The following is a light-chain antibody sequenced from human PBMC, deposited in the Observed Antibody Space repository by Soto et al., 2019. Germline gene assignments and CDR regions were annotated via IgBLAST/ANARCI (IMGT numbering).Light chain of an antibody. V-gene: IGKV3-20*01. CDR3: PHYDRSPPMFT. CDR2: GAS. CDR1: QRVNSDD. Sequence: ETLLTQSPDTLSLSPGERATLSCRASQRVNSDDLSWYQQKRGQAPRLLMYGASNRATDIPDRFSGSGSGTDFTLIINRLEPEDFAVYYCPHYDRSPPMFTFGQGTKLEFK. J-gene: IGKJ2*01.